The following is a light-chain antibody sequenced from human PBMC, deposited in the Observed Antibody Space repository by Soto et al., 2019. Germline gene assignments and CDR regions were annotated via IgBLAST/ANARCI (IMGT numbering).Light chain of an antibody. J-gene: IGKJ4*01. Sequence: ENGLTQCPRTRSLSQGEGAILSCRASQSVTSSYLAWYQQKPGQAPRLLIYGASSRATGIPDRFSGSGSGTDFTLTISRLEPEDFAVYYCQQYGSSPLTFGGGTKV. CDR2: GAS. CDR1: QSVTSSY. V-gene: IGKV3-20*01. CDR3: QQYGSSPLT.